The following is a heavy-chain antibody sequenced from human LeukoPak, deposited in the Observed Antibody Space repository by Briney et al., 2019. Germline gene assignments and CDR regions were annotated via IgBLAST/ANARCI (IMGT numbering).Heavy chain of an antibody. CDR2: IYYSGST. V-gene: IGHV4-31*03. J-gene: IGHJ5*02. D-gene: IGHD3-22*01. CDR1: GGSISSGGYY. Sequence: NPSETLSLTCTVSGGSISSGGYYWSWIRQHPGKGLEYIGYIYYSGSTYYNPSLKSRVTISVDTSKNQFSLKLSSVTAADTAVYYCARDLGDSSGDPRRWFDPWGQGTLVTVSS. CDR3: ARDLGDSSGDPRRWFDP.